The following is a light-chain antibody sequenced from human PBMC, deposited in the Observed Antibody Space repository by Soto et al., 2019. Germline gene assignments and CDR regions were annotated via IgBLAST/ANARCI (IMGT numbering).Light chain of an antibody. J-gene: IGLJ1*01. CDR2: GNI. Sequence: QSVLTQPPSVSGAPGQRVTISCTGRSSNIGADYDVHWYQQLPGTAPKLLIYGNIYRPSGVPDRFSGSKSGTSASLAITGLQAEDEADYYCQSYDRSLSGYVFGTGTKLTVL. V-gene: IGLV1-40*01. CDR1: SSNIGADYD. CDR3: QSYDRSLSGYV.